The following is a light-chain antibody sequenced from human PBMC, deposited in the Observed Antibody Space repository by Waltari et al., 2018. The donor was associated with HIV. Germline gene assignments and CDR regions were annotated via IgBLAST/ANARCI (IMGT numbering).Light chain of an antibody. CDR2: FDN. CDR3: QSYDSRV. V-gene: IGLV1-40*01. J-gene: IGLJ3*02. CDR1: SSNIGADYD. Sequence: QSLLTQPPSVSGAPGQNVTISCTGSSSNIGADYDIHWYQQLPGTAPKLLIYFDNTRPAGVPDRFSGSQSGTSASLAITGLQAEDEADYYCQSYDSRVFGGGTKLTVL.